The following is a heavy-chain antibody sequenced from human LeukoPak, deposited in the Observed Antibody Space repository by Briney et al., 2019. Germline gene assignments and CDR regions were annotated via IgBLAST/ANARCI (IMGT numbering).Heavy chain of an antibody. V-gene: IGHV4-59*01. CDR3: ARVVSDAFNI. CDR2: IYYSGST. J-gene: IGHJ3*02. Sequence: SETLSLTCTVSGGPISSYYWSWIRQPPGKGLEWIGYIYYSGSTNYNPSLKSRVTISVDTSKNQFSLKLSSVTAADTAVYYCARVVSDAFNIWGQGTMVTVSS. CDR1: GGPISSYY. D-gene: IGHD2-8*01.